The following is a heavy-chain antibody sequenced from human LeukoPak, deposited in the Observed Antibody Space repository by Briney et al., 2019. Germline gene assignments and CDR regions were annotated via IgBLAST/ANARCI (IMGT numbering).Heavy chain of an antibody. CDR2: INPNSGGT. Sequence: ASVKVSCKASGYTFTGYYMHWVRQAPGQGLEWMGWINPNSGGTNYAQKFQGRVTMTRDTSISTAYMELSRLRSDDTAVYYCARDSSGYSSSWYNWFDPWGQGTLVTVSS. CDR3: ARDSSGYSSSWYNWFDP. D-gene: IGHD6-13*01. CDR1: GYTFTGYY. J-gene: IGHJ5*02. V-gene: IGHV1-2*02.